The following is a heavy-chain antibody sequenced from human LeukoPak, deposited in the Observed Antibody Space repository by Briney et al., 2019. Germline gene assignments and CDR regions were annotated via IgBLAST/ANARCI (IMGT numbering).Heavy chain of an antibody. CDR1: GFTVSSNS. Sequence: PGGSLRLSCTVSGFTVSSNSMSWVRQAPGKGLEWVSFIYSDNTHYSDSVKGRFTISRDNSKNTLYLQMNSLRAEDTAVYYCARGYYDILTGYYGAFDIWGQGTMVTVSS. CDR3: ARGYYDILTGYYGAFDI. J-gene: IGHJ3*02. V-gene: IGHV3-53*01. D-gene: IGHD3-9*01. CDR2: IYSDNT.